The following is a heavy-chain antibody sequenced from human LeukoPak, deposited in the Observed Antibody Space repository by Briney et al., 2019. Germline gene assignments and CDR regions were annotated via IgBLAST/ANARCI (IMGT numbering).Heavy chain of an antibody. Sequence: SETLSLTCTVSDGSISSYYWSWIRQPPGKGLEWIGYIYYSGSTNYNPSLKSRVTISVDTSKNQFSLKLSSVTAADTAVYYCARHRLLAVAGIDYWGQGTLVTVSS. V-gene: IGHV4-59*01. D-gene: IGHD6-19*01. J-gene: IGHJ4*02. CDR2: IYYSGST. CDR3: ARHRLLAVAGIDY. CDR1: DGSISSYY.